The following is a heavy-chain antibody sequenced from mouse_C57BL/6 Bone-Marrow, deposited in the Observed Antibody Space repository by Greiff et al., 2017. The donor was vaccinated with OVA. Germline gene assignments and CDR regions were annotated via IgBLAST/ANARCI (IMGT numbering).Heavy chain of an antibody. J-gene: IGHJ4*01. CDR1: GYTFTDYE. V-gene: IGHV1-15*01. CDR3: TGNYGSSYEAMDY. CDR2: IDPETGGT. Sequence: QVQLQQSGAELVRPGASVTLSCKASGYTFTDYEMHWVKQTPVHGLEWIGAIDPETGGTAYNQKFKGKAILTADKSSSTAYMELRSLTSEDSAVYYCTGNYGSSYEAMDYWGQGTSVTVSS. D-gene: IGHD1-1*01.